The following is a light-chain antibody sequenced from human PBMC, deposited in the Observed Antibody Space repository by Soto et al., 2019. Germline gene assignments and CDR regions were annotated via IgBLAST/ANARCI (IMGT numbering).Light chain of an antibody. CDR1: SNDVGGNNY. J-gene: IGLJ2*01. CDR3: TSYTRSNILL. Sequence: QSALTQPASVSGSPGQSVTISCTGSSNDVGGNNYVSWYQQHSDKVPKLIIYQVSNRPSGVSNRFSGSKSGNTASLTISGLQAEDEADYYCTSYTRSNILLIGGGTKLTVL. CDR2: QVS. V-gene: IGLV2-14*01.